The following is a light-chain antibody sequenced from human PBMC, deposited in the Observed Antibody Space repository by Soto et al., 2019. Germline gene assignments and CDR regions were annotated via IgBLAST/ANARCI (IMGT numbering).Light chain of an antibody. V-gene: IGKV1-39*01. CDR3: QQADSFPWT. Sequence: DIHMTQSPSSLSASVGDRVTITCRASQSISSYLNWYQQKPGKAPNLLIYSASALHRGVPSRFSGSGSGADFTLTVSSLQPEDSATYYCQQADSFPWTFGQGTKVDIK. J-gene: IGKJ1*01. CDR1: QSISSY. CDR2: SAS.